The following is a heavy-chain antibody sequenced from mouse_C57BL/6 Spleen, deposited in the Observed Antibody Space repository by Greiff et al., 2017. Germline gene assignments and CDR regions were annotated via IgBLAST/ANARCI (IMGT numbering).Heavy chain of an antibody. Sequence: VQLQQSGAELARPGASVKLSCKASGYTFTSYGISWVKQRTGQGLEWIGEIYPRSGNTYYNEKFKGKATLTADKSSSTAYMELRSLTSEDSAVYFWARWTNYGSSSGGPPWFAYWGQGTLVTVSA. D-gene: IGHD1-1*01. CDR2: IYPRSGNT. CDR3: ARWTNYGSSSGGPPWFAY. CDR1: GYTFTSYG. V-gene: IGHV1-81*01. J-gene: IGHJ3*01.